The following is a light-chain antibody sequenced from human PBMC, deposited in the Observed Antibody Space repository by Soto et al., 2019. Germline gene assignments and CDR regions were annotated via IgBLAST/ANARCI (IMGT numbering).Light chain of an antibody. J-gene: IGKJ5*01. CDR2: GAS. CDR3: QQYGSSPST. CDR1: QSVSSSY. Sequence: ESVLTQSPVTLSLSPGERATLSCRASQSVSSSYLAWYQQKPGQAPRLLIYGASSRATGIPDRFSGSGSGTDFTLTIIRLEPEDFAVYYCQQYGSSPSTFGQGTRLEIK. V-gene: IGKV3-20*01.